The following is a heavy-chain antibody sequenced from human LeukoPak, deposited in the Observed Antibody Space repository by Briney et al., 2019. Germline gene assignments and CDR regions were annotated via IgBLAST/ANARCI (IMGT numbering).Heavy chain of an antibody. V-gene: IGHV3-23*01. J-gene: IGHJ4*02. Sequence: GGSLRLSCAASGFTFSSYSMNWVRQAPGKGLEWVSAISGSGGSTYYADSVKGRFTISRDNSKNTLYLQMNSLRAEDTAVYYCAGGSGSSWSGEFDYWGQGTLVTVSS. CDR2: ISGSGGST. CDR1: GFTFSSYS. CDR3: AGGSGSSWSGEFDY. D-gene: IGHD6-13*01.